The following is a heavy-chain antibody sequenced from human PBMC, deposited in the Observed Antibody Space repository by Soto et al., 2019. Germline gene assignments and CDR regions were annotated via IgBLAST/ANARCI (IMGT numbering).Heavy chain of an antibody. CDR2: IFPGDSET. Sequence: EVQLVQSRGEVRKPGESLKISCKGSGYTFTDYWIGWVRQVPGKGLEWMGIIFPGDSETRYTPSFQGQVTISADKSIKTASLQWDSLKASDTAVYFCAKHGHTSISGIDYWGQGTLVTVSS. CDR1: GYTFTDYW. V-gene: IGHV5-51*01. CDR3: AKHGHTSISGIDY. J-gene: IGHJ4*02.